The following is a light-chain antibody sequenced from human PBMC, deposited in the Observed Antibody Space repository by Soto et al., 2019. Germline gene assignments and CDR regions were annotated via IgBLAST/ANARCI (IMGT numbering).Light chain of an antibody. CDR2: AHS. CDR1: RSNIGAGYD. CDR3: QSYDSSLSVV. J-gene: IGLJ2*01. Sequence: QSVLTQPPSVSGAPGQRVTISCTGSRSNIGAGYDVHWYQQLPGTAPKVLIYAHSNRPSGVPDRFSGSKSGTSASLAITGLQAEDEADYYCQSYDSSLSVVFGGGTKLTVL. V-gene: IGLV1-40*01.